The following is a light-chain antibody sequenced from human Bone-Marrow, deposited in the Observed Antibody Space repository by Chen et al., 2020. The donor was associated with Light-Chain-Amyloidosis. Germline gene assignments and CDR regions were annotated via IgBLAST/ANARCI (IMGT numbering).Light chain of an antibody. J-gene: IGLJ1*01. V-gene: IGLV1-44*01. CDR1: SSNIGINT. Sequence: QSVLTQPPSASGTPGQRVTISCSGSSSNIGINTINWYRQLPGTAPKLLIYSDDQRPSGVLDRFSGSKSGTSASLAISGLQSDDEADYYCAAWDDSLNGSVFGTGTKVTVL. CDR2: SDD. CDR3: AAWDDSLNGSV.